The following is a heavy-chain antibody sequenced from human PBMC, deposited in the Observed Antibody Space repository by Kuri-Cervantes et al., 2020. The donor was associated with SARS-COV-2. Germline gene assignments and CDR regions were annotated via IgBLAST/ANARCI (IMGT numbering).Heavy chain of an antibody. V-gene: IGHV3-21*01. J-gene: IGHJ4*02. Sequence: GESLKISCAASGFTFSSYSMNWVRQAPGKGLEWVSSISSSSSYIYYADSVKGRFTISRDNAKNSLYLQMNSLRAEDTAVYYCARDHDAKSFGYWGQGTLVTVSS. CDR1: GFTFSSYS. CDR3: ARDHDAKSFGY. CDR2: ISSSSSYI. D-gene: IGHD1-1*01.